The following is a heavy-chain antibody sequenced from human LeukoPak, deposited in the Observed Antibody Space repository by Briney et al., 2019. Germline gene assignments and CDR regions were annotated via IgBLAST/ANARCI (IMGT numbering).Heavy chain of an antibody. CDR3: ATGPRIAAAGTNPLFDY. D-gene: IGHD6-13*01. J-gene: IGHJ4*02. CDR1: GYTFTSYG. CDR2: ISPYNGNT. Sequence: GASVKVSCKASGYTFTSYGISWVRQAPGQGLEWMGWISPYNGNTNYAQKLQGRVTMTTDTSTSTAYMELRSLRSDDTAVYYCATGPRIAAAGTNPLFDYWGQGTLVTVSS. V-gene: IGHV1-18*01.